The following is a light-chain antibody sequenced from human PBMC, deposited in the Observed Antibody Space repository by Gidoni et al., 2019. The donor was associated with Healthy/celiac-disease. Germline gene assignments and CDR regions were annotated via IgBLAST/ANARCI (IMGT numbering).Light chain of an antibody. CDR3: QQRSNWPPMYT. CDR1: QSVSSY. Sequence: EIVLTHSPATLSLSPGERATRSCRASQSVSSYLAWYQQKPGQAPRLLIHDAANCATGIPARFSGSGSGTDFTLTISSLEPEDLAVYYCQQRSNWPPMYTFGQGTKLEIK. V-gene: IGKV3-11*01. J-gene: IGKJ2*01. CDR2: DAA.